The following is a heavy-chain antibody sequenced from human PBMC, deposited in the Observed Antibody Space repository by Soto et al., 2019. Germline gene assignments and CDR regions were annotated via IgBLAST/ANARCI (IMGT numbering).Heavy chain of an antibody. CDR1: GASIRSYY. J-gene: IGHJ5*02. V-gene: IGHV4-59*07. CDR3: ARVLEGYGGHRWFDP. D-gene: IGHD3-3*02. CDR2: IYYTGST. Sequence: PPAPPSLTCTVSGASIRSYYWSWIRQPPGKGLEWIGYIYYTGSTNYNPSPNSPGTIPADTPTHQSSLKLSSVSGADRAVYCCARVLEGYGGHRWFDPWGQGTLVTVSS.